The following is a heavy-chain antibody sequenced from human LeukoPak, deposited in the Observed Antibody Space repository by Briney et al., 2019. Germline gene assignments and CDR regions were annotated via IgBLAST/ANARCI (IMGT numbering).Heavy chain of an antibody. CDR2: ISAYNSNT. D-gene: IGHD2-15*01. V-gene: IGHV1-18*01. Sequence: ASVKVSCKASGYTFTSYGITWVRQAPGHGPEWLGWISAYNSNTNYTQKLQGRVTMTTDTSTSTAHMELRSLRSDDTAVYYCARRGGRGFVDYWGQGTLVTVSS. CDR1: GYTFTSYG. CDR3: ARRGGRGFVDY. J-gene: IGHJ4*02.